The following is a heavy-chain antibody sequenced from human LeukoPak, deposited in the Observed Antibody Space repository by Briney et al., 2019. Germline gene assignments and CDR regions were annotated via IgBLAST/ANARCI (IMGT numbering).Heavy chain of an antibody. V-gene: IGHV1-8*01. Sequence: SVKVSCKASGYTFTSYDINWVRQATGQGLEWMGWMNPNSGNTGYAQKFQGRVTMTRNTSISTAYMELSSLRSEDTAVYYCAREATIFGVVLHGMDVWGQGTTVTVSS. CDR1: GYTFTSYD. CDR2: MNPNSGNT. J-gene: IGHJ6*02. D-gene: IGHD3-3*01. CDR3: AREATIFGVVLHGMDV.